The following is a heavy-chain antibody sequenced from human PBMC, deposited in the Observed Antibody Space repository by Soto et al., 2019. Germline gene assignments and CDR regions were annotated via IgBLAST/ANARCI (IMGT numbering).Heavy chain of an antibody. CDR1: GYTFTSYG. V-gene: IGHV1-18*01. Sequence: ASVKVSCKASGYTFTSYGISWVRQAPGQGLEWMGWISAYNGNTNYAQKLQGRVTMTTDTSTSTAYMELRSLRSDDTAVYYCARDLGLYYDILTGSLGSTIPWFDPWGQGTLVTVSS. CDR3: ARDLGLYYDILTGSLGSTIPWFDP. J-gene: IGHJ5*02. D-gene: IGHD3-9*01. CDR2: ISAYNGNT.